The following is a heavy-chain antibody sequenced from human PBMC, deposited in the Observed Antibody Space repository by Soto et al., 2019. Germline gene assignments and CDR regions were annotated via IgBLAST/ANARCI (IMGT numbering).Heavy chain of an antibody. CDR3: ARDIAVAAPNDS. CDR2: INWNGRSR. CDR1: GFAFDDYG. D-gene: IGHD6-19*01. V-gene: IGHV3-20*04. Sequence: EVQLVESGGGVVRPGESLRLSCAASGFAFDDYGMSWVRQAPGKGLEWVSSINWNGRSRSYADSVKGRFTISRDNAKNSLYLQMSGLRAEDTALYYCARDIAVAAPNDSWGQGTLVTVSS. J-gene: IGHJ4*02.